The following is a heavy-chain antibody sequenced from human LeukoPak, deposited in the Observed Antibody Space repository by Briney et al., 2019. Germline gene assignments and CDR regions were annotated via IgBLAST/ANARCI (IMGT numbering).Heavy chain of an antibody. CDR1: GFTFSRND. J-gene: IGHJ3*02. CDR3: ARKSEKAFDI. CDR2: VGTAGET. Sequence: GGSLRLSCAASGFTFSRNDMHWARQATGKGLEWLSAVGTAGETFYADSVKGRFTISRENAENSFYLQMDSLRAGDTAVYYCARKSEKAFDIWGQGTMVTVSS. V-gene: IGHV3-13*01.